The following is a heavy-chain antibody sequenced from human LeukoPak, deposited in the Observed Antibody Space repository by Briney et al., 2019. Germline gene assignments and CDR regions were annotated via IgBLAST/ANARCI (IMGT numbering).Heavy chain of an antibody. CDR2: ISGSAGNT. J-gene: IGHJ6*02. Sequence: GGSLRLSCAAPGFTFSSYAMTWVRQAPGKGLEWVSTISGSAGNTYYGDSVKGRFTISRDNSKNMLFLQMNSLRAADTAVYYCAKDSSSSNYYYGMDVWGQGTTVTVSS. CDR1: GFTFSSYA. V-gene: IGHV3-23*01. D-gene: IGHD6-6*01. CDR3: AKDSSSSNYYYGMDV.